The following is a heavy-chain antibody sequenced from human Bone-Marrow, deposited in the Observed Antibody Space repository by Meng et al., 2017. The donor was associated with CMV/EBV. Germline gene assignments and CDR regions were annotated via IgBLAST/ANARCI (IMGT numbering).Heavy chain of an antibody. V-gene: IGHV4-59*01. CDR2: IYYSGST. D-gene: IGHD2-2*02. CDR1: GGSISSYY. Sequence: SETLSLTCTVSGGSISSYYWSWIRQPPGKGLEWIGYIYYSGSTNYNPSLKSRVTISVDTSKNQFSLKLSSVTAADTAVYNCAREGCSSTSCYTGGWFDPWGQGTLVTVSS. J-gene: IGHJ5*02. CDR3: AREGCSSTSCYTGGWFDP.